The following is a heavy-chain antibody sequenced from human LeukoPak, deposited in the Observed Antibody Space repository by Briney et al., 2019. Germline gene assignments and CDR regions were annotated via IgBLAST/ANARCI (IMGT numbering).Heavy chain of an antibody. CDR3: AKVPSTYDFWSGFSDCYFDY. J-gene: IGHJ4*02. V-gene: IGHV3-23*01. D-gene: IGHD3-3*01. CDR1: GVTFSNYA. Sequence: GGSLRLSCAASGVTFSNYAMSWVRQAPGKGLEWASAISGPGGNTYHADSVKGRFTISRDISKNTLYLQMNSLRAEDTAVYYCAKVPSTYDFWSGFSDCYFDYWGQGTLVTVSS. CDR2: ISGPGGNT.